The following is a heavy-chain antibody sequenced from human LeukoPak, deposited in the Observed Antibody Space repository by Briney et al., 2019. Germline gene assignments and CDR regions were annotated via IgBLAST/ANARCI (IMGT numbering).Heavy chain of an antibody. D-gene: IGHD3-10*01. CDR1: GGSISSSSFY. CDR3: ARLTYYDSGSYYFDS. Sequence: SETLSLTCTVSGGSISSSSFYWGWMRQPPGEGLEWIGSVYYSGSTYYNPSLRSRVTISVDTSKNQFSLKLSSVTAADTAVYYCARLTYYDSGSYYFDSWGQGTLVTVSS. CDR2: VYYSGST. J-gene: IGHJ4*02. V-gene: IGHV4-39*01.